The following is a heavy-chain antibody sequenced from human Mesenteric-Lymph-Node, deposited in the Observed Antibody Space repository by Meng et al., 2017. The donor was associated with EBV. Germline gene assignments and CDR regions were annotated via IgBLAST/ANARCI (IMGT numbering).Heavy chain of an antibody. D-gene: IGHD3-10*01. J-gene: IGHJ4*02. CDR2: TYHSGSS. CDR3: ARGLGGSGKYHFDF. CDR1: GGSIYESHW. V-gene: IGHV4-4*02. Sequence: HRQESVPGLVRPSGTLSLTCAVSGGSIYESHWWSWGRQPPGKGLEWIGETYHSGSSNYSPSLKSRVSMSVDNSKNQFSLTLHSVTAADTAVYYCARGLGGSGKYHFDFWGPGILVTVSS.